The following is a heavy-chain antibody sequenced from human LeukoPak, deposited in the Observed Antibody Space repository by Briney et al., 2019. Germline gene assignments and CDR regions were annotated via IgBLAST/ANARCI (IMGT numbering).Heavy chain of an antibody. V-gene: IGHV3-9*01. D-gene: IGHD6-13*01. CDR1: GFTFDDYA. Sequence: PGGSLRLSCAASGFTFDDYAMHWVRQAPGKGLEWVSGISWNGGDIGYADSVKGRFTISRDNAKKSLYLQMNSLRAEDTALYYCAKGLITAGPLIGDYWGQGTLVTVSS. J-gene: IGHJ4*02. CDR2: ISWNGGDI. CDR3: AKGLITAGPLIGDY.